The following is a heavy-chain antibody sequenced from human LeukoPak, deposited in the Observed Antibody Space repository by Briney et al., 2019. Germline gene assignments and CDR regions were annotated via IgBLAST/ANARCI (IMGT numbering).Heavy chain of an antibody. CDR2: IKSKTDGGTT. J-gene: IGHJ6*02. D-gene: IGHD6-19*01. V-gene: IGHV3-15*01. CDR3: TTASIGLLQSSGWYYYGMDV. CDR1: GFTFSNAW. Sequence: GGSLRLSCAASGFTFSNAWMSWVRQAPGKGLEWVGRIKSKTDGGTTDYAAPVKGRFTISRDDSKNTLYLQMNSLKTEDTAVYYCTTASIGLLQSSGWYYYGMDVWGQGTTVTVSS.